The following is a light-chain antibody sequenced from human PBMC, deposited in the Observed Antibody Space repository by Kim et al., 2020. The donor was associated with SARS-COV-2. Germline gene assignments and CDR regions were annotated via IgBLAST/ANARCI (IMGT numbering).Light chain of an antibody. Sequence: SITISCTGPSSDVGGYNYVSWYQQHPGKAPKLMIYDVSNRPSGVSNRFSGSKSGNTASLTISGLQAEDEADYYCSSYTSSSTVVFGGGTQLTVL. CDR1: SSDVGGYNY. CDR2: DVS. V-gene: IGLV2-14*03. CDR3: SSYTSSSTVV. J-gene: IGLJ2*01.